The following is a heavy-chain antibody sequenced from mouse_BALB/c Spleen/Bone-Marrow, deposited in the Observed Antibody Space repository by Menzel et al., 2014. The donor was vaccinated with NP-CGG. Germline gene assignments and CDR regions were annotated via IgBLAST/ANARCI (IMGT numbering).Heavy chain of an antibody. CDR1: GFNIKDTY. J-gene: IGHJ4*01. CDR3: ASATTATYYAMDY. V-gene: IGHV14-3*02. D-gene: IGHD1-2*01. Sequence: VHLQQPGAELVKPGASVKLSCTASGFNIKDTYMHWVKQRPEQGLEWIGRIDPANGNTKYDPKFQGKATITTDTSSNTAYLQISSLTSEDTAVYYCASATTATYYAMDYWGQGTSVTVSS. CDR2: IDPANGNT.